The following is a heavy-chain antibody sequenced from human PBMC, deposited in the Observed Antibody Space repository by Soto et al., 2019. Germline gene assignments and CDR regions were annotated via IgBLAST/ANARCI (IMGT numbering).Heavy chain of an antibody. V-gene: IGHV4-31*03. D-gene: IGHD5-12*01. Sequence: TLSLTCTFSGGSISIGGYYWSWIRQHPGKGLEWIGYIYYSGSTYYNPSLKSRVTISVDTSKNQFSLKLSSVTAADTAVYYCARFYVDNWFDPWGQGTMVTVSS. CDR1: GGSISIGGYY. J-gene: IGHJ5*02. CDR2: IYYSGST. CDR3: ARFYVDNWFDP.